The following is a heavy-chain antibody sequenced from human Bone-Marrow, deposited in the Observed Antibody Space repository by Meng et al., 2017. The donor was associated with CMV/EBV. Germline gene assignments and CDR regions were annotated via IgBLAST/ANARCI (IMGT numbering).Heavy chain of an antibody. CDR3: ARGGITIFGDGLDV. V-gene: IGHV3-30*04. J-gene: IGHJ6*02. CDR2: ISNDGSDQ. Sequence: GESLKISCAASGFTFSIFAMHWVRQAPGKGLEWMAVISNDGSDQYYGDSVKGRFTASRDNSKNTLSLQMSSLRAEDTAVYYCARGGITIFGDGLDVWGQATTVTVSS. CDR1: GFTFSIFA. D-gene: IGHD3-3*01.